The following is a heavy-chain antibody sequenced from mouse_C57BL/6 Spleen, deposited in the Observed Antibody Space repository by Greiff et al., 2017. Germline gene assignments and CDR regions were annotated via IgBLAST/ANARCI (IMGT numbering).Heavy chain of an antibody. CDR2: ISSGGSYT. Sequence: EVQVVESGGDLVKPGGSLKLSCAASGFTFSSYGMSWVRQTPDKRLEWVATISSGGSYTYYPDSVQGRFTISRDNAKNTLYLQMSSLKSEDTAMYYCARQGYYGRSHYFDYWGQGTPLTVSS. CDR1: GFTFSSYG. D-gene: IGHD1-1*01. J-gene: IGHJ2*01. V-gene: IGHV5-6*01. CDR3: ARQGYYGRSHYFDY.